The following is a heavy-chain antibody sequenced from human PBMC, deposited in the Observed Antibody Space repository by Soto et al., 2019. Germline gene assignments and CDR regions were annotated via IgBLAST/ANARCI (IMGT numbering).Heavy chain of an antibody. V-gene: IGHV3-15*01. J-gene: IGHJ6*02. D-gene: IGHD3-10*01. CDR1: GFTFSNAW. Sequence: GGSLRLSCAASGFTFSNAWMSWVRQAPGKGLEWVGRIKSKTDGGTTDYAAPVKGRFTISRDDSKNTLYLQMNSLKTEDTAVYYCTTDSADRHYGSGNYGMDVLGQGTTVTVSS. CDR3: TTDSADRHYGSGNYGMDV. CDR2: IKSKTDGGTT.